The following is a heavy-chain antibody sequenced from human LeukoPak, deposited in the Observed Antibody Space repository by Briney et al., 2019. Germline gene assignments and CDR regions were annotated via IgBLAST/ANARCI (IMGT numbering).Heavy chain of an antibody. J-gene: IGHJ4*02. CDR2: ISYDGSNK. CDR1: GFTFSSYG. Sequence: PGGSLRLSCAASGFTFSSYGMHWVRQAPGKGLEWVAVISYDGSNKYYADSVKGRFTISRDNSKNTLYLQMNSLRAEDTAVYYCARGGTLSGDPRVYYFDYWGQGTLVTVSS. D-gene: IGHD3-10*01. V-gene: IGHV3-30*03. CDR3: ARGGTLSGDPRVYYFDY.